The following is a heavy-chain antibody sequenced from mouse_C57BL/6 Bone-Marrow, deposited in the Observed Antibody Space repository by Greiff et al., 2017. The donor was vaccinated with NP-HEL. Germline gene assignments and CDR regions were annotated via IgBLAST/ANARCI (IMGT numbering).Heavy chain of an antibody. Sequence: VKLMESGAELARPGASVKMSCKASGYTFTSYTMHWVKQRPGQGLEWIGYINPSSGYTKYNQKFKDKATLTADKSSSTAYMQLSSLTSEDSAVYYCARRDSNYRYFDVWGTGTTVTVSS. V-gene: IGHV1-4*01. CDR2: INPSSGYT. CDR1: GYTFTSYT. CDR3: ARRDSNYRYFDV. J-gene: IGHJ1*03. D-gene: IGHD2-5*01.